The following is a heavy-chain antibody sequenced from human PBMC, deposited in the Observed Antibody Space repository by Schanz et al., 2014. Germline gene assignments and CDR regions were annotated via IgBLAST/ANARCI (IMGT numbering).Heavy chain of an antibody. J-gene: IGHJ5*02. CDR2: IKSNTDGGTT. CDR3: TSMATIPRNWFDP. CDR1: GFTFTNAW. V-gene: IGHV3-15*01. D-gene: IGHD2-2*02. Sequence: LVESGGGVVQPGGSLRLSCVVSGFTFTNAWMSWVRQAPGKGLEWVGRIKSNTDGGTTDYATPVKGRFTISRDDSKNTLYLQMNSLKSEDTAVYYCTSMATIPRNWFDPWGQGTLVTVSS.